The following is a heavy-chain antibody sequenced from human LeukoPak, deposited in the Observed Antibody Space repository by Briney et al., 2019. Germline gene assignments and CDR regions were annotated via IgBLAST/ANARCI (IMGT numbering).Heavy chain of an antibody. CDR2: INHSGST. Sequence: SETLSLTCAVYGGSFSGYYWSWIRQPPGKGLEWTGEINHSGSTNYNPSLKSRVTISVDTSKNQFSLKLSSVTAADTAVYYCAREADLENCTNGVCSPGYFDLWGRGTLVTVSS. V-gene: IGHV4-34*01. D-gene: IGHD2-8*01. CDR3: AREADLENCTNGVCSPGYFDL. CDR1: GGSFSGYY. J-gene: IGHJ2*01.